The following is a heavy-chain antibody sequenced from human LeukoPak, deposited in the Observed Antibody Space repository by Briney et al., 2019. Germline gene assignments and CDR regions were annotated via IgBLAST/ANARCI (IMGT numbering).Heavy chain of an antibody. J-gene: IGHJ4*02. CDR3: ARDYGYCSGGSCYWDY. Sequence: GASVKVSCKASGGTFSSYAISWVRQAPGQGLEWMGGIIPIFGTANYAQKFQGRVTITTDESTSTAYMELSSLRSEDTAVYYCARDYGYCSGGSCYWDYWGQGTLVTVSS. CDR2: IIPIFGTA. CDR1: GGTFSSYA. V-gene: IGHV1-69*05. D-gene: IGHD2-15*01.